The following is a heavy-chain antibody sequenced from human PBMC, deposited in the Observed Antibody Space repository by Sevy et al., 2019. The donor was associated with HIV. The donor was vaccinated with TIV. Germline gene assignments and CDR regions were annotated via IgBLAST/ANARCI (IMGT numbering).Heavy chain of an antibody. V-gene: IGHV3-33*01. Sequence: GGSLRLSCAASGFTFSNYGMHWVRQAPGKGLEWVAVIWFDGSNKYYGDSVKGRFTISRDNSKNTMYLQMNSLRAEDTAVYYCARCHYSGSGSFSKFDSWGQGALVTVSS. CDR2: IWFDGSNK. D-gene: IGHD3-10*01. CDR1: GFTFSNYG. CDR3: ARCHYSGSGSFSKFDS. J-gene: IGHJ4*02.